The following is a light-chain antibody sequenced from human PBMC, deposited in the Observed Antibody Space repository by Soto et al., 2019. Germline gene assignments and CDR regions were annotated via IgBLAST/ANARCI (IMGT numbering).Light chain of an antibody. J-gene: IGLJ2*01. CDR2: EVT. Sequence: SVLTQPASGCGSPGQAITISCTGSRGDIGAYTYVSWCQQYPGKTPKLMISEVTNRASGVSNRISGSKSGKTASLTICGLPPEDDAHYYCRSYTTYSPPVVFGGGT. CDR1: RGDIGAYTY. V-gene: IGLV2-14*01. CDR3: RSYTTYSPPVV.